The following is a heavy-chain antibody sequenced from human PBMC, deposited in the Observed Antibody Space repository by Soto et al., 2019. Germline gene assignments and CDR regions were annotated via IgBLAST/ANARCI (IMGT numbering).Heavy chain of an antibody. CDR1: GYTFPSYG. V-gene: IGHV1-18*01. CDR2: ISAYNGNT. Sequence: GASVQVSCKASGYTFPSYGIIWGRKAPRQGLEWMGWISAYNGNTNYAQKLQGRVTMTTDTSTSTAYMELRSLRSDDTAVYYCARDDKFNFYYYGMDVWGQGTTVTVSS. CDR3: ARDDKFNFYYYGMDV. D-gene: IGHD3-22*01. J-gene: IGHJ6*02.